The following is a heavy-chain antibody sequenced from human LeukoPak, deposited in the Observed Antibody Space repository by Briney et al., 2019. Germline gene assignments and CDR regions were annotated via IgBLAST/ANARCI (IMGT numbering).Heavy chain of an antibody. CDR3: AKGAAVAGSGSYYFDY. J-gene: IGHJ4*02. CDR2: ISRSSSNI. V-gene: IGHV3-23*01. Sequence: GGSLRLSCAASGFIFSSYEMSWVRQAPGKGLEWVSYISRSSSNIYYADSVKGRFTISRDNSKNTLFLQMSSLGAEDTAVYYCAKGAAVAGSGSYYFDYWGQGTLVTVSS. CDR1: GFIFSSYE. D-gene: IGHD6-19*01.